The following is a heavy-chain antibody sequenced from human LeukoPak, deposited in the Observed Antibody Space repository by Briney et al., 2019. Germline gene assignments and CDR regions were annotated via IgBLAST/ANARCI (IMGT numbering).Heavy chain of an antibody. CDR1: GFTFSSYG. CDR2: ISYDGTFR. CDR3: AKARGYNDLYYFDY. V-gene: IGHV3-30*18. Sequence: GRSLRLSCAASGFTFSSYGMHWVRQPPGKGLEWVAVISYDGTFRYDVNSMKGRFTISRDDSKNTLYLQVNSLRDDDTAVFYCAKARGYNDLYYFDYWGQGTLVTASS. D-gene: IGHD3-3*01. J-gene: IGHJ4*02.